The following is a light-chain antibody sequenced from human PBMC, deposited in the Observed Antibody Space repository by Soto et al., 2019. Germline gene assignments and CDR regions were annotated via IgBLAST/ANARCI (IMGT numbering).Light chain of an antibody. CDR3: QQYNNWPPWT. Sequence: EIVLTQSPGTLSLSPGERATLSCRASQSVSSSYLAWYQQKPGQAPGLLIYGASSRATGIPDRFSGSVSGTEFTLTISSLQSEDFAVYYRQQYNNWPPWTFGQGTKVDIK. CDR2: GAS. CDR1: QSVSSSY. J-gene: IGKJ1*01. V-gene: IGKV3-20*01.